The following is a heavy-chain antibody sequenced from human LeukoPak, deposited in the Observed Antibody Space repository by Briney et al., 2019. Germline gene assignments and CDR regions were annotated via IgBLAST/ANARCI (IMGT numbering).Heavy chain of an antibody. CDR2: INAGSTAT. D-gene: IGHD6-13*01. Sequence: ASVKVSCKASGFALTSFTFHWVRQAPGQSLEWMGWINAGSTATKYSQKFQGRVNMTSDTSATTVYMELSSLTSEDTAVYFCARRQAAAGDYWGQGTLVTVPS. CDR1: GFALTSFT. CDR3: ARRQAAAGDY. V-gene: IGHV1-3*01. J-gene: IGHJ4*02.